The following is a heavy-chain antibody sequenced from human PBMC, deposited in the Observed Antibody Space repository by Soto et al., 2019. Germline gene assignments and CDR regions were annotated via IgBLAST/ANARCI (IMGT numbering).Heavy chain of an antibody. CDR1: GYTFTGYY. J-gene: IGHJ6*02. CDR2: INPNSGGT. V-gene: IGHV1-2*02. Sequence: ASVKVSCKASGYTFTGYYMHWVRQAPGQGLEWMGWINPNSGGTNYAQKFQGRVTMTRDTSISTAYMELSRLRSDDTAVYYCAREGIGRYSIGWYLKYGMDVWGQGTTVTVSS. D-gene: IGHD6-19*01. CDR3: AREGIGRYSIGWYLKYGMDV.